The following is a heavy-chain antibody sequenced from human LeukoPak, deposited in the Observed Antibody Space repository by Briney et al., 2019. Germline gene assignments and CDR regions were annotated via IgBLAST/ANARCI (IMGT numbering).Heavy chain of an antibody. V-gene: IGHV1-2*02. J-gene: IGHJ4*02. D-gene: IGHD4-23*01. CDR1: GYTFTGYY. Sequence: ASVKVSCKASGYTFTGYYMHWVRQAPGQGLAWMGWINPNSGGTNYAQKFQGRVTMTRDTSISTAYMELSRLRSDNTAVYYCASPNDYGSNFDYWGQGTLVTVSS. CDR2: INPNSGGT. CDR3: ASPNDYGSNFDY.